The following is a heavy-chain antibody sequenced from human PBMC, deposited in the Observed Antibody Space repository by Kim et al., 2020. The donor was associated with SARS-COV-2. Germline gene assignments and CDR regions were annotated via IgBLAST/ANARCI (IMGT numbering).Heavy chain of an antibody. J-gene: IGHJ4*02. Sequence: GGSLRLSCTASGFKFSSYYMSWIRQAPGKGLEWVSYIRNSGTTAYYADSVKGRFTISRDNAKNSLYLQINSLRDEDTAVYYCARAPDSGDYFAYWGQGTL. CDR3: ARAPDSGDYFAY. CDR1: GFKFSSYY. CDR2: IRNSGTTA. V-gene: IGHV3-11*01. D-gene: IGHD1-26*01.